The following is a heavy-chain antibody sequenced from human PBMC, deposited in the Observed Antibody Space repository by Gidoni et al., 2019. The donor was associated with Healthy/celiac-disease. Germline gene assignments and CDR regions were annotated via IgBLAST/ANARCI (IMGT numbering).Heavy chain of an antibody. V-gene: IGHV3-11*05. CDR1: GFTFSDYY. CDR2: ISSSSSYT. J-gene: IGHJ1*01. Sequence: QVQLVESGGGLVKPGGSLRLSCAASGFTFSDYYLSWIRPAPGKGLEWVSYISSSSSYTNYADSVKGRFTIARDNAKNSLYLQMNSLRAEDTAVYYCATGSFSGSGSYYTLTEYFQHWGQGTLVTVSS. CDR3: ATGSFSGSGSYYTLTEYFQH. D-gene: IGHD3-10*01.